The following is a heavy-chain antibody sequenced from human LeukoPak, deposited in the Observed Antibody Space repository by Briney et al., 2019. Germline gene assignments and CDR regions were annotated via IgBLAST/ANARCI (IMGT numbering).Heavy chain of an antibody. CDR2: INPNSGGT. D-gene: IGHD3-9*01. V-gene: IGHV1-2*02. CDR1: GYTFTSYG. CDR3: ARQPIGILTGYYWFDP. Sequence: ASVKVSCKASGYTFTSYGISWVRQAPGQGLEWMGWINPNSGGTNYAQKFQGRVTMTRDTSISTAYMELSRLRSDDTAVYYCARQPIGILTGYYWFDPWGQGTLVTVSS. J-gene: IGHJ5*02.